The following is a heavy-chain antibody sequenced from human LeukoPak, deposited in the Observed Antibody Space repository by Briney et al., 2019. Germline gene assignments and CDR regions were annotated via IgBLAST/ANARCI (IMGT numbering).Heavy chain of an antibody. V-gene: IGHV4-59*01. CDR1: GGSISSYY. Sequence: SETLSLTCTVSGGSISSYYWSWIRQPPGKGLEWIGYIYYSGSTNYNPSLKSRVTISVDTSKNQFSLKLSSVTAADTAVYYCARAKAAGLSFDYWGQGTLVTVSS. CDR2: IYYSGST. D-gene: IGHD6-13*01. J-gene: IGHJ4*02. CDR3: ARAKAAGLSFDY.